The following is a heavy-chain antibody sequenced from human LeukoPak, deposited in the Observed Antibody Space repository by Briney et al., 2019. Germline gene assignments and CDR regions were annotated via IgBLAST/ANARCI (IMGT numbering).Heavy chain of an antibody. Sequence: PGGSRRLSCPAPGFTFGIFTRNWARQAPGKGLECLSYITGGTTTITYYADSVKGRFTISRDNSKNTVYLQMDSLRFEDAAVYYCAQDLAYIRFDNWGQGTLVTVSS. V-gene: IGHV3-48*01. CDR1: GFTFGIFT. CDR3: AQDLAYIRFDN. CDR2: ITGGTTTIT. D-gene: IGHD1-1*01. J-gene: IGHJ4*02.